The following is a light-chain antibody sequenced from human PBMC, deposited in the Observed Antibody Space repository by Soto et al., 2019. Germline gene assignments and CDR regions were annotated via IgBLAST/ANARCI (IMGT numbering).Light chain of an antibody. J-gene: IGKJ1*01. CDR2: GAS. V-gene: IGKV3-15*01. Sequence: EILMTQSPATLSVSLGERATLSCRASQSVSSNLAWYQQKPGQAPRLLIFGASTRATGIPARFSGSGSGTEFTLTISGLQSEDFAVYYCLHYNRWPSWTFGQGTKVDIK. CDR3: LHYNRWPSWT. CDR1: QSVSSN.